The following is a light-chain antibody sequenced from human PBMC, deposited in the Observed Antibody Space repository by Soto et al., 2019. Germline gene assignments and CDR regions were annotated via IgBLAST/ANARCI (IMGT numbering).Light chain of an antibody. V-gene: IGKV3-20*01. CDR3: QQYGSAGT. J-gene: IGKJ1*01. CDR2: RAS. Sequence: EIVLTQSPGTLSLSPGERATLSCRASQSVSNNYLAWYQQKPGQAPRLLIYRASNTATGIPDRFSGSGSGTDFTLTISRLEPEDFSVYYCQQYGSAGTFGQGTNVDIK. CDR1: QSVSNNY.